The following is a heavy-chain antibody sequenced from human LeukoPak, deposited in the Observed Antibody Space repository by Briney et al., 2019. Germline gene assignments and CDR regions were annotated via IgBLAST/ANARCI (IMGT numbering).Heavy chain of an antibody. V-gene: IGHV3-21*01. CDR3: ARAQQQLASLDY. J-gene: IGHJ4*02. Sequence: PGGSLRLSCAASGFTFSSYSMNWVRQAPGKGLEWVSSTSSSSSYIYYADSVKGRFTISRDNAKNSLYLQMNSLRAEDTAVYYCARAQQQLASLDYWGQGTLVTVSS. D-gene: IGHD6-13*01. CDR2: TSSSSSYI. CDR1: GFTFSSYS.